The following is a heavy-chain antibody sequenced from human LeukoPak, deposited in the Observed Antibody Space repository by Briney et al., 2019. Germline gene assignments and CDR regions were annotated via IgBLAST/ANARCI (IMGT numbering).Heavy chain of an antibody. V-gene: IGHV4-59*08. CDR2: IYYTGST. D-gene: IGHD5-24*01. CDR3: ASYNMSSAFYI. CDR1: GGSISSYY. Sequence: SETLSLTCTVSGGSISSYYWSWIRQPPGRGLEWLGYIYYTGSTNHNPSLKSRVTISVDTSKNQFSLKLSSVTAADTAVYFCASYNMSSAFYIWGQGTMVTVSS. J-gene: IGHJ3*02.